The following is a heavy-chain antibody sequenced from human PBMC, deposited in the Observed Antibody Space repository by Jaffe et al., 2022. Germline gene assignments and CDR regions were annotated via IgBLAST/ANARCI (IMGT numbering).Heavy chain of an antibody. CDR3: ARDQRSSGWLRWFDP. D-gene: IGHD6-19*01. V-gene: IGHV1-46*01. CDR1: GYTFTSYY. Sequence: QVQLVQSGAEVKKPGASVKVSCKASGYTFTSYYMHWVRQAPGQGLEWMGIINPSGGSTSYAQKFQGRVTMTRDTSTSTVYMELSSLRSEDTAVYYCARDQRSSGWLRWFDPWGQGTLVTVSS. J-gene: IGHJ5*02. CDR2: INPSGGST.